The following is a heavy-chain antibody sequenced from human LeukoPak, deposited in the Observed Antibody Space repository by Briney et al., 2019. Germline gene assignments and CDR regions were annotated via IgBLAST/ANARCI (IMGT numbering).Heavy chain of an antibody. CDR1: GGSISSYY. J-gene: IGHJ4*02. CDR2: IYYSGST. CDR3: ARNRDIVVVPAAPFYFDY. V-gene: IGHV4-39*01. Sequence: SETLSLTCTVSGGSISSYYWSWIRQPPGKGLEWIGSIYYSGSTYYNPSLKSRATISVDTSKNQFSLKLSSVTAADTAVYYCARNRDIVVVPAAPFYFDYWGQGTLVTVSS. D-gene: IGHD2-2*01.